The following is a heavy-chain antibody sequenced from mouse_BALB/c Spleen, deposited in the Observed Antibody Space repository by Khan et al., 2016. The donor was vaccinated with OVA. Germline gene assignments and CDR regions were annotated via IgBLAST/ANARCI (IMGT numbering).Heavy chain of an antibody. CDR1: GYTFTSYW. Sequence: VQLQQPGAELVRPGASVKVSCKASGYTFTSYWINWVKQRPGQGLEWIGNIYPSDSYINYNQKFKDKATLTVDKSSNTAYMHLSSPTSEDSAVYYGSREGNYDGWFAYWGQGTLVTVSA. D-gene: IGHD2-1*01. CDR2: IYPSDSYI. V-gene: IGHV1S126*01. CDR3: SREGNYDGWFAY. J-gene: IGHJ3*01.